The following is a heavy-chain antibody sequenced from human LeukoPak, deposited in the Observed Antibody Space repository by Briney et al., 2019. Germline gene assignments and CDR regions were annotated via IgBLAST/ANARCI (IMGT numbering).Heavy chain of an antibody. D-gene: IGHD3-10*01. CDR2: INHSGST. CDR1: GGSFSGYY. CDR3: ARDRGKRLLWLGELFVDY. Sequence: SETLSLTCAVYGGSFSGYYWSWIRQPPGKGLEWIGEINHSGSTNYNPSLKSRVTISVDTSKNQFSLKLSSVTAADTAVYYCARDRGKRLLWLGELFVDYWGQGTLVTVSS. J-gene: IGHJ4*02. V-gene: IGHV4-34*01.